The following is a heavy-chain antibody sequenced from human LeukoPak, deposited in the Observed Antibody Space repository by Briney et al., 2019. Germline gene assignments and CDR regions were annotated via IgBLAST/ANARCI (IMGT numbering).Heavy chain of an antibody. CDR1: GGSISSYY. CDR3: ARLVGTTR. D-gene: IGHD1-26*01. J-gene: IGHJ4*02. CDR2: IYYSGST. V-gene: IGHV4-59*01. Sequence: SETLSLTCTVSGGSISSYYWSWIRQPPGKGLEWIGYIYYSGSTNYNPSLRSRVTISVDTSKNQCSLKPNSVTAADTAVYYCARLVGTTRWSQGTLVTVSS.